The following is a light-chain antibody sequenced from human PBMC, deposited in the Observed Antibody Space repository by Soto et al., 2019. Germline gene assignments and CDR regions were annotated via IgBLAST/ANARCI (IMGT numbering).Light chain of an antibody. CDR3: QSFYSKWGGVI. V-gene: IGLV1-40*01. Sequence: QSVLTQPPSVSGAPGQRVTISCTGSSSNIGATYDVHWYQQLPGTAPKLLIYANNMRPSGVADRFSGSKSGTSASLAISGLQGEDEADYYCQSFYSKWGGVILGGGTKVTVL. CDR2: ANN. CDR1: SSNIGATYD. J-gene: IGLJ2*01.